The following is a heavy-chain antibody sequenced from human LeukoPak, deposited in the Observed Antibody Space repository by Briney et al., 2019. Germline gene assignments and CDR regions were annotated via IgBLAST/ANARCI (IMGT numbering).Heavy chain of an antibody. CDR1: GFTFSSYW. Sequence: GGSLRLSCAASGFTFSSYWMHWVRQAPGKGLVWVSRINSDGSSTTYADSVKGRFTISRDNAKNTLFLQMNSLRAEDTAVYYCARVQFSSTWFIDYWGQGALVTVSS. J-gene: IGHJ4*02. CDR2: INSDGSST. CDR3: ARVQFSSTWFIDY. V-gene: IGHV3-74*01. D-gene: IGHD6-13*01.